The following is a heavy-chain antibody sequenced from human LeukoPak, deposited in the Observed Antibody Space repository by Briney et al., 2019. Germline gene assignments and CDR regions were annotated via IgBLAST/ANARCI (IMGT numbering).Heavy chain of an antibody. CDR3: AKGYCSSTSCPNDY. Sequence: GGSLRLSCAASGLTFSSYAMSWVRQAPGKGLEWVSAISGSGGSTYYADSVKGRFTISRDNSKNTLYLQMNSLRAEDTAVYYCAKGYCSSTSCPNDYWGQGTLVTVSS. CDR1: GLTFSSYA. CDR2: ISGSGGST. V-gene: IGHV3-23*01. D-gene: IGHD2-2*01. J-gene: IGHJ4*02.